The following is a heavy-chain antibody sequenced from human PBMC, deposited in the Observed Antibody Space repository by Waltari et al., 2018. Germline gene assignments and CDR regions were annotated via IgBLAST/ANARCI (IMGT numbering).Heavy chain of an antibody. CDR1: GYTFIDYF. CDR2: IDPEEGET. V-gene: IGHV1-69-2*01. CDR3: APLPGGSGQTFDY. D-gene: IGHD3-10*01. Sequence: EVQLVQSGAEVKKPGATVKISCKASGYTFIDYFMHWVQQAPGKGLEWVGRIDPEEGETVYAEKFQGRVTITADTSTDTSYLELSSLRSDDTAVYYCAPLPGGSGQTFDYWGQGTLLTVSS. J-gene: IGHJ4*02.